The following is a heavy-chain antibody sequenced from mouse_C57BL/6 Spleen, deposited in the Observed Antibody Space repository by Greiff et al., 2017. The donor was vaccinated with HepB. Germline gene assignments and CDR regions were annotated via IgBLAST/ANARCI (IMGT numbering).Heavy chain of an antibody. V-gene: IGHV1-69*01. J-gene: IGHJ1*03. D-gene: IGHD2-1*01. CDR1: GYTFTSYW. CDR2: IDPSDSYT. Sequence: QVQLQQPGAELVMPGASVKLSCKASGYTFTSYWMHWVKQRPGQGLEWIGEIDPSDSYTNYNQKFKGKSTLTVDKSSSTAYMQLSSLTSEDSAVYYCARSGGNAPLWYFDVWGTGTTVTVSS. CDR3: ARSGGNAPLWYFDV.